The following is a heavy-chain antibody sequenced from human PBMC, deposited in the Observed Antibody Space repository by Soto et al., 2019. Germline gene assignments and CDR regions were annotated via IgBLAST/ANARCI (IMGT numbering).Heavy chain of an antibody. CDR2: IYHSGST. V-gene: IGHV4-4*02. D-gene: IGHD3-22*01. J-gene: IGHJ6*02. CDR1: GVSISSSNW. Sequence: PSETLSLTCAVSGVSISSSNWWSWVRQPPGKGLEWIGEIYHSGSTNYNPSLKSRVTISVDKSKNQFSLKLSSVTAADTAVYYCARSPDSSGYYPRRYYYGMDVWGQGTTVTVSS. CDR3: ARSPDSSGYYPRRYYYGMDV.